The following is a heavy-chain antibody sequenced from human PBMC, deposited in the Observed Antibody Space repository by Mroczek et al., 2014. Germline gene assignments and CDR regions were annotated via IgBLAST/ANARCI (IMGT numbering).Heavy chain of an antibody. V-gene: IGHV3-33*01. CDR2: IWYDGSNK. J-gene: IGHJ3*02. CDR3: ARERQQLVQDDAFDI. CDR1: GFTFSSYG. Sequence: ESGGGVVQPGRSLRLSCAASGFTFSSYGMHWVRQAPGKGLEWVAVIWYDGSNKYYADSVKGRFTISRDNSKNTLYLQMNSLRAEDTAVYYCARERQQLVQDDAFDIWGQGTMVTVSS. D-gene: IGHD6-13*01.